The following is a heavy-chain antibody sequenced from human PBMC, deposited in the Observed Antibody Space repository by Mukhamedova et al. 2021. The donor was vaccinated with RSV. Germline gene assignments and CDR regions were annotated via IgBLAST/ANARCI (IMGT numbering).Heavy chain of an antibody. CDR3: ARDASAVAGTMDY. V-gene: IGHV1-18*01. Sequence: WMGWISGYNGNTDYPQKLQGRVTVTTDTSTSTAYMELSSLRSDDTARYYCARDASAVAGTMDYWGQGTLVTVSA. CDR2: ISGYNGNT. J-gene: IGHJ4*02. D-gene: IGHD6-19*01.